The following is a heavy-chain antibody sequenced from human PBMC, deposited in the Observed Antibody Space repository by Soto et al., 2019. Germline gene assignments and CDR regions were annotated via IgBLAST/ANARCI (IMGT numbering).Heavy chain of an antibody. Sequence: QVQLVESGGGVVQPARSLRLSCAASGFTFSSYPMQWVRQAPGKGPEWVVVISVNGNNIHYGDSVKGRFTISRDNSKNMLYLQMSSLRIEDTAVYYCARSHSSSWHWFEPLGQGTLVTVSS. D-gene: IGHD6-13*01. CDR3: ARSHSSSWHWFEP. CDR2: ISVNGNNI. V-gene: IGHV3-30*14. CDR1: GFTFSSYP. J-gene: IGHJ5*02.